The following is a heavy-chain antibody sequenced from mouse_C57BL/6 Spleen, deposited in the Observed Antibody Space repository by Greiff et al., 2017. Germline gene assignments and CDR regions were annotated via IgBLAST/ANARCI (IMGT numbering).Heavy chain of an antibody. V-gene: IGHV5-4*01. CDR3: AREGGYYSLYAMDY. CDR1: GFTFSSYA. D-gene: IGHD2-1*01. CDR2: ISDGGSYT. Sequence: EVQLQESGGGLVKPGGSLKLSCAASGFTFSSYAMSWVRQTPEKRLEWVATISDGGSYTYYPDNVKGRFTISRDNAKNNLYLQMSHLKSEDTAMYYCAREGGYYSLYAMDYRGQGTSVTGSS. J-gene: IGHJ4*01.